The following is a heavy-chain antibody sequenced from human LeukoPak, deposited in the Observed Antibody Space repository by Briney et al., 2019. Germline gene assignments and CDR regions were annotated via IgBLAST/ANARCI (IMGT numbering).Heavy chain of an antibody. CDR3: PKDSMGDYDYVWGSYRGPYYYYYMDV. J-gene: IGHJ6*03. Sequence: TGGSLRLSCEASGFTFSNYGMHWVRQAPGKGLKWAAFIRHDGSKIYYADSVKGRFTISRDNSKNTLYLQMNSLRAEDTAVYYCPKDSMGDYDYVWGSYRGPYYYYYMDVWGKGTTVTVSS. CDR1: GFTFSNYG. CDR2: IRHDGSKI. V-gene: IGHV3-30*02. D-gene: IGHD3-16*02.